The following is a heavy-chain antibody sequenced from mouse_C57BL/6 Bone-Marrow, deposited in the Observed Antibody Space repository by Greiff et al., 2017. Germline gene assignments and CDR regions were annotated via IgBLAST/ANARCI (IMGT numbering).Heavy chain of an antibody. Sequence: QVQLQQPGAELVRPGPSVKLSCKASGYTFTSYWMHWVKQRPGQGLEWIGVIDPSDSYTNYNQKFKGKATLTVDTSSSTAYMQLSSLTSEDSAVYYCARFYYGSSMFAYWGQGTLVTVSA. J-gene: IGHJ3*01. D-gene: IGHD1-1*01. CDR1: GYTFTSYW. V-gene: IGHV1-59*01. CDR2: IDPSDSYT. CDR3: ARFYYGSSMFAY.